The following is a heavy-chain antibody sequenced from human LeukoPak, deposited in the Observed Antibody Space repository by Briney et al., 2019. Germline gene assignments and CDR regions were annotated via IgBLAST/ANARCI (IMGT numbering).Heavy chain of an antibody. CDR2: INTDGSST. CDR3: ARGLYSSGL. J-gene: IGHJ4*02. V-gene: IGHV3-74*01. Sequence: AGGSLRLSCAASGFTFSSYWTQWVRQAPGKGLVWVSRINTDGSSTNYADSVKGRFTISRDNAKNTLYLQMNSLRAEDTAVYYCARGLYSSGLWGQGTLVTVSS. D-gene: IGHD3-22*01. CDR1: GFTFSSYW.